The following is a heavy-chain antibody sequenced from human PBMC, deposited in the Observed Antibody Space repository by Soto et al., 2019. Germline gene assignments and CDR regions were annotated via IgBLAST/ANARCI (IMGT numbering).Heavy chain of an antibody. CDR3: ARDRPPGDYYYYGMDV. V-gene: IGHV4-59*01. Sequence: QVQLQESGPGLVKPSETLSLTCTVSGGSISSYYWSWIRQPPGKGLEWIGYIYYSGSTNYNPSLKHRVTISVDTSKNQFSLKLSSVTAADTAVYYCARDRPPGDYYYYGMDVWGQGTTVTVSS. CDR1: GGSISSYY. CDR2: IYYSGST. J-gene: IGHJ6*02.